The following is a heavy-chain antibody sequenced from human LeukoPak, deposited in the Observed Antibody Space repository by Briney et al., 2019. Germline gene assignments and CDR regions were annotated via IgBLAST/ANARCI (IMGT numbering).Heavy chain of an antibody. J-gene: IGHJ4*01. D-gene: IGHD6-19*01. CDR2: LSGSGITT. V-gene: IGHV3-23*01. Sequence: PGGYLRLYCAASGFTFSNSAMSWVRQAPGKGLEWVSTLSGSGITTYYADSVKGLFTISRDNSKNTLYLQMNSLRAEDTAVYYCAKGIYSSAWSYFDYWGHGTLVTVSS. CDR1: GFTFSNSA. CDR3: AKGIYSSAWSYFDY.